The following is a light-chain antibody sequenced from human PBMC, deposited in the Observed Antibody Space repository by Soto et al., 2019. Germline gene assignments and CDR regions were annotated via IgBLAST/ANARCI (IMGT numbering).Light chain of an antibody. V-gene: IGKV3-11*01. J-gene: IGKJ4*01. Sequence: EIVLTQSPATLSLSPGERATLSCKASQFINMYLAWYQHRPGQGPRHLIYEASKRATGVPGRFSGSGSGTDFTLTISSLESEDFGIYYCQQRHTWPTTFGGGAKVEI. CDR3: QQRHTWPTT. CDR2: EAS. CDR1: QFINMY.